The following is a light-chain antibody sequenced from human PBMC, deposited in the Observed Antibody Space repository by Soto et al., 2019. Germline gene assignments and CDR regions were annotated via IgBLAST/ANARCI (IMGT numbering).Light chain of an antibody. Sequence: IQLTQSPSSLSASVGDSVTITCRASQDISIYLAWYQQKPGKAPNLLIYAASSLQSGVPSRFSGRGSGTDFTLTIYSLQAEDVATYYCQQYDNLPLTFGGGTKVDIK. CDR1: QDISIY. CDR3: QQYDNLPLT. CDR2: AAS. V-gene: IGKV1-9*01. J-gene: IGKJ4*01.